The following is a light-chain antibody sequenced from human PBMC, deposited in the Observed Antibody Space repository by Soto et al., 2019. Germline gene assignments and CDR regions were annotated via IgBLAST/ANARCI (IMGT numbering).Light chain of an antibody. CDR3: QQYSGSLVS. CDR1: RSVLNSSNNRNY. V-gene: IGKV4-1*01. Sequence: DIVMTQPPDSLAVSLGERATINCKSSRSVLNSSNNRNYLAWYQQKPGLPPKLLIYWASTRESGVPDRFSGSGSGTDFTLTISSLQAEDVAVYYCQQYSGSLVSFGQGTKIQIK. CDR2: WAS. J-gene: IGKJ2*01.